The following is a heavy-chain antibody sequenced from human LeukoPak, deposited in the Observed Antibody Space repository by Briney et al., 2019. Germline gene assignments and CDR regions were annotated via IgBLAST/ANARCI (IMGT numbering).Heavy chain of an antibody. Sequence: GGSLRLSCAASGFSFSGYAMSWVRQAPGKGLEWVANIKQGGSEKYYVDSVKGRFTISRDNAKNSLYLQMNSLRAEDTAAYYCARGYYDFWSGSYYFDSWGQGTLVTVSS. V-gene: IGHV3-7*01. CDR3: ARGYYDFWSGSYYFDS. CDR1: GFSFSGYA. J-gene: IGHJ4*02. D-gene: IGHD3-3*01. CDR2: IKQGGSEK.